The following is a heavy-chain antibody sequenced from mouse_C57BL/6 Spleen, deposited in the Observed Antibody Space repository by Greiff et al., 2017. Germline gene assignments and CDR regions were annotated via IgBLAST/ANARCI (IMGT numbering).Heavy chain of an antibody. CDR1: GYTFTDYN. CDR2: INPNNGGT. Sequence: EVQLVESGPELVKPGASVKMSCKASGYTFTDYNMHWVKQSHGKSLEWIGYINPNNGGTSYNQKFKGKATLTVNKSSSTAYMELRSLTSEDSAVYYCARYVGSSYGQNYAMDYWGQGTSVTVSS. J-gene: IGHJ4*01. CDR3: ARYVGSSYGQNYAMDY. V-gene: IGHV1-22*01. D-gene: IGHD1-1*01.